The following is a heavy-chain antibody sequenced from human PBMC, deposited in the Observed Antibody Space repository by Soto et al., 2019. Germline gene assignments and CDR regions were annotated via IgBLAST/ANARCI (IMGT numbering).Heavy chain of an antibody. D-gene: IGHD2-15*01. CDR1: GGTFSSYA. CDR3: AREDCSGGSCYTRWFDP. CDR2: IIPIFGTA. V-gene: IGHV1-69*13. J-gene: IGHJ5*02. Sequence: SVKVSCKASGGTFSSYAISWVRQAPGQGLEWMGGIIPIFGTANYAQKFQGRVTITADESTSTAYMELGSLRSEDTAVYYCAREDCSGGSCYTRWFDPWGQGTLVTVSS.